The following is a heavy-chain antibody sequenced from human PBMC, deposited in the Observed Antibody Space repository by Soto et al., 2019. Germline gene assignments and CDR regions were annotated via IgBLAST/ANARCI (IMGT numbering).Heavy chain of an antibody. V-gene: IGHV4-34*01. D-gene: IGHD6-13*01. CDR1: GGSFSGYY. CDR2: INPRGST. CDR3: ARGLPGRSSSWYHS. J-gene: IGHJ5*01. Sequence: WETLSLTCAVYGGSFSGYYWSWIRQPPGKGLEWIGEINPRGSTNYNPSLKSRVTISVDTSKNQFSLKLTSVTATDTAVYYCARGLPGRSSSWYHSWGQGAPVTVSS.